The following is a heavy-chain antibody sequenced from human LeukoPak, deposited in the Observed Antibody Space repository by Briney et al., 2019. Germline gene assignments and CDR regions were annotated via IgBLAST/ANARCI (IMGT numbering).Heavy chain of an antibody. D-gene: IGHD3-22*01. CDR3: ARDYGETYYYDSSGYRYFDY. CDR2: ISSSSSYI. Sequence: GGSLRVSCAASGFTFSSYSMNWVRQAPGKGLEWVSSISSSSSYIYYADSVMGRFTISRDNAKNSLYLQMNSLRAEDTAVYYCARDYGETYYYDSSGYRYFDYWGQGTLVTVSS. J-gene: IGHJ4*02. CDR1: GFTFSSYS. V-gene: IGHV3-21*01.